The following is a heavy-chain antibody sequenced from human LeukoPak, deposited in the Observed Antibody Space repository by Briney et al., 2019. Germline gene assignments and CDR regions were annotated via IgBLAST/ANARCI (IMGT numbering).Heavy chain of an antibody. CDR1: GGSISSGDYY. J-gene: IGHJ4*02. CDR3: ARTRRDYFDY. V-gene: IGHV4-30-4*08. Sequence: SETLSLTCTVSGGSISSGDYYWSWIRQPPGKGLEWIGFIYYSGSTYYNPSLKSRVTISVDTSKNQFSLKLSSVTAADTAVYYCARTRRDYFDYWGQGTLVTVSS. CDR2: IYYSGST.